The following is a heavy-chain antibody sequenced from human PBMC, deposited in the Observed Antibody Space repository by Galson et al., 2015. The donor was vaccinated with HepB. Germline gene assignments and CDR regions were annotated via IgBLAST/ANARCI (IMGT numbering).Heavy chain of an antibody. Sequence: SVKVSCKASGYTFTSYDINWVRQATGQGLEWMGWMNPNSGNTGYAQKFQGRVTMTRNTSISTAYMELSSLRSEDTAVYYCARGLSFVAVAATRFDPWGQGTLVTVSS. CDR3: ARGLSFVAVAATRFDP. CDR1: GYTFTSYD. D-gene: IGHD2-15*01. CDR2: MNPNSGNT. V-gene: IGHV1-8*01. J-gene: IGHJ5*02.